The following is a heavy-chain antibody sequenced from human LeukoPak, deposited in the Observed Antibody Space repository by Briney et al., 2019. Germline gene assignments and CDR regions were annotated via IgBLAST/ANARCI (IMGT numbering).Heavy chain of an antibody. V-gene: IGHV4-34*01. CDR2: INHSGST. D-gene: IGHD6-13*01. CDR1: GGSFSGYY. Sequence: PSETLSLTCAVYGGSFSGYYWSWIRQPPGEGLEWIGEINHSGSTNYNPSLKSRVTISVDTSKNQFSLKLSSVTAADTAVYYCAREASRIAAAGIRYIIDHWGQGTLVTVSS. CDR3: AREASRIAAAGIRYIIDH. J-gene: IGHJ4*02.